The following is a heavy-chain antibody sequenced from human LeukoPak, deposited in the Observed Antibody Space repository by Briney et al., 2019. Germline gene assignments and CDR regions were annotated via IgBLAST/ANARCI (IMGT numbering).Heavy chain of an antibody. D-gene: IGHD6-13*01. CDR3: ATSGYSSSWYFG. J-gene: IGHJ4*02. CDR1: GFTFSSYS. V-gene: IGHV3-48*01. CDR2: ISRSSTTI. Sequence: GGSLRLSCAASGFTFSSYSMNWVRQAPGKGLEWVSYISRSSTTIYYADSVKGRFTISRDNAKNSLYLQMNSLRAEDTAVYHCATSGYSSSWYFGWGQGTLVTVSS.